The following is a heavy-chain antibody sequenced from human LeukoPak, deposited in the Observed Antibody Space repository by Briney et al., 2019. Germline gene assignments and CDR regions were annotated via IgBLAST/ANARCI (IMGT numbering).Heavy chain of an antibody. CDR2: IYSSGST. D-gene: IGHD4-23*01. J-gene: IGHJ5*02. CDR3: ARHSGTVVHNWIDP. Sequence: SETLSLTCTVSGGSINNYYWSWIRQPPGKGLEWIGYIYSSGSTNYNPSLKSRVTISVDTSKNQFSLKLSSVTAADTAVYYCARHSGTVVHNWIDPWGQGTLVTVSS. CDR1: GGSINNYY. V-gene: IGHV4-59*08.